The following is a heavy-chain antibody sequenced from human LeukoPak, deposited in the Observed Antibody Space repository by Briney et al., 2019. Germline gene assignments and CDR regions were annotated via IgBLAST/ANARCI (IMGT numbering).Heavy chain of an antibody. V-gene: IGHV1-46*01. J-gene: IGHJ3*02. CDR3: AKAQFLEWLFDAFDI. CDR2: INPSGGST. Sequence: VASVKVSCKASGYTFTSYYMHWVRQAPGQGLEWMGIINPSGGSTSYAQKFQGRVTMTRDTSTSTVYMELSSLRSEDTAVYYCAKAQFLEWLFDAFDIWGQGTMVTVSS. D-gene: IGHD3-3*01. CDR1: GYTFTSYY.